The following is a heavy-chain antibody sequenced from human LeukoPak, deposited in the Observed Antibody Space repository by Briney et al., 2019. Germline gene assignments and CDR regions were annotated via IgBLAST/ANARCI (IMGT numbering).Heavy chain of an antibody. J-gene: IGHJ6*02. V-gene: IGHV3-23*01. Sequence: GGSLRLSCAASGFTFSSYAMSWVLQAPGKGLEWVSTISGTGRGTYYADSVKGRFTISRDNSKNTLYLQMNSLRAEDTAVYYCANLRPSSGWCMDVWGQGTTVTVSS. CDR1: GFTFSSYA. CDR2: ISGTGRGT. D-gene: IGHD6-19*01. CDR3: ANLRPSSGWCMDV.